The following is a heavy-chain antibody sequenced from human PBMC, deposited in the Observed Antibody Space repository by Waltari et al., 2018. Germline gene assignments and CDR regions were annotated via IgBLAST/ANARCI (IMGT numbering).Heavy chain of an antibody. Sequence: EVQLVESGGGLVKPGGSLTLSCAASGFTFSTYSMNWVRQAPGKGLEWVSCIRDSSSYIYYADSVKGRFTISRDNAKNSLYLQMNSLRAEDTAVYYCARVGRDYGHRGDFDYWGQGTLVTVSS. CDR2: IRDSSSYI. CDR1: GFTFSTYS. V-gene: IGHV3-21*01. D-gene: IGHD4-17*01. CDR3: ARVGRDYGHRGDFDY. J-gene: IGHJ4*02.